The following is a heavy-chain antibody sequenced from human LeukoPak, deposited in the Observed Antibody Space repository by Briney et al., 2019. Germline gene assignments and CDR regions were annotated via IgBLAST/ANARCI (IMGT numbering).Heavy chain of an antibody. D-gene: IGHD5-12*01. Sequence: ASVNVSCKASGYTFTSYDINWVRQPTGQGLEWMGWMNPNSGNTGYTQKFQGRDTITRNTSISTAYMELSSLRSEDTAVYYCARGLFEDIVASPHYGMDVWGQGTTVTVSS. J-gene: IGHJ6*02. CDR2: MNPNSGNT. CDR3: ARGLFEDIVASPHYGMDV. V-gene: IGHV1-8*01. CDR1: GYTFTSYD.